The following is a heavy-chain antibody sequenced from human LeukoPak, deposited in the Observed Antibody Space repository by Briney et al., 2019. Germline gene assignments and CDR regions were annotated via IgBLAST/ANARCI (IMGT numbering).Heavy chain of an antibody. V-gene: IGHV3-30*02. J-gene: IGHJ4*02. D-gene: IGHD3-9*01. CDR2: IRYDGSNE. CDR1: GFTFSNYG. Sequence: PGGSLRLSCAASGFTFSNYGMHWVRQAPGKGLEWVAFIRYDGSNEYYADSVKGRFTISRDNSKSTLYLQMNSLRIEDTAVYYCARDFDQGGADYYFAYWGQGTLVTVSS. CDR3: ARDFDQGGADYYFAY.